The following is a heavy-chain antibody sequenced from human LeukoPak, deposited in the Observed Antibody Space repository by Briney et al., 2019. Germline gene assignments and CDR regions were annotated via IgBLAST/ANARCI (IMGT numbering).Heavy chain of an antibody. CDR1: GYNFTSYW. CDR2: IDSCESYT. J-gene: IGHJ2*01. V-gene: IGHV5-10-1*01. CDR3: ARQVGYCSGGSCYPNWYFDL. D-gene: IGHD2-15*01. Sequence: GAAPEIPRQGPGYNFTSYWIRRVRPVPGKGPEWMGRIDSCESYTNYSPSFQGHVTISADKSVSTAYLQWSSLKASDTAMYYCARQVGYCSGGSCYPNWYFDLWGRGTLVTVSS.